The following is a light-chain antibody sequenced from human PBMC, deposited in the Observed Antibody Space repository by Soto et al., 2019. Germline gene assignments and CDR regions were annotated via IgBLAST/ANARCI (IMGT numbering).Light chain of an antibody. CDR1: SSDVGGYDY. V-gene: IGLV2-14*03. CDR3: SSYTSSRTLV. J-gene: IGLJ3*02. CDR2: DVF. Sequence: QSVLTQPASVSGSPGQSITISCTGTSSDVGGYDYVAWYQRHPGKAPKLMIYDVFNRPSGVSHRLSGSKSGNTASLTISGLQAEDEADYYCSSYTSSRTLVFGGGTKLTVL.